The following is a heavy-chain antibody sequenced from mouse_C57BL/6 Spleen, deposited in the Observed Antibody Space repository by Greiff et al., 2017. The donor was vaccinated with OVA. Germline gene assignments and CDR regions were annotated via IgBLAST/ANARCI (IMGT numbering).Heavy chain of an antibody. V-gene: IGHV1-72*01. CDR1: GYTFTSYW. CDR3: ARSITTVVAGDYFDY. D-gene: IGHD1-1*01. CDR2: IDPNSGGT. J-gene: IGHJ2*01. Sequence: QQSCKASGYTFTSYWMHWVKQRPGRGLEWIGRIDPNSGGTKYNEKFKSKATLTVDKPSSTAYMQLSSLTSEDSAVYYCARSITTVVAGDYFDYWGQGTTLTVSS.